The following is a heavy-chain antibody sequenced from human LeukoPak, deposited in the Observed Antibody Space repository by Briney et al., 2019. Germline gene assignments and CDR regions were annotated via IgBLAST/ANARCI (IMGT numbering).Heavy chain of an antibody. J-gene: IGHJ4*02. CDR2: IYNSGSST. CDR1: DGSISIYY. V-gene: IGHV4-59*13. Sequence: PAETLSLTCTVSDGSISIYYWNWIRQSPGKGLEWIGYIYNSGSSTIYNPSLQSRVTISVDMSKNQFSLRLSSVTAADTAVYFCVRDRELTYWGQGILVTVSS. D-gene: IGHD3-10*01. CDR3: VRDRELTY.